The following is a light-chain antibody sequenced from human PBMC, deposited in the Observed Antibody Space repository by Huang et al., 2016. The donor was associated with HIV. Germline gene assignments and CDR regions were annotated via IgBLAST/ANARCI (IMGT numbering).Light chain of an antibody. J-gene: IGKJ4*01. CDR3: QQYNYWPLLT. CDR1: HSIGTT. V-gene: IGKV3-15*01. CDR2: DAS. Sequence: EAVLTQSPATLSVSPGGGDTLSCRASHSIGTTLAWYQQKPGQAPRQLIYDASTRANGFSARFRGSGSGTEFSLAIGSLQSADSAVYYCQQYNYWPLLTFGGGTKLEIK.